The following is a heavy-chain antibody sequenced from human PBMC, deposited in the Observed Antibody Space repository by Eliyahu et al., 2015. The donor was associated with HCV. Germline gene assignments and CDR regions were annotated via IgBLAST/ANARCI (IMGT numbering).Heavy chain of an antibody. Sequence: QVQLVQSGAEMKKPGASVKVSCKTSGYRFIDYYIYWVRQAPGQGLEWMGWVHPNGDTKYAQQFQDRVAMTRDRSTNTAYMEVTRLTSDDTAVYFCTRDSIGYSSSFPPFDFWGQGTLVTVSS. CDR2: VHPNGDT. CDR3: TRDSIGYSSSFPPFDF. CDR1: GYRFIDYY. D-gene: IGHD6-6*01. J-gene: IGHJ4*02. V-gene: IGHV1-2*02.